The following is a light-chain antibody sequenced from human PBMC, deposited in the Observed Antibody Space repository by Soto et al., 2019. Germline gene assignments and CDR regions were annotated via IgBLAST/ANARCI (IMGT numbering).Light chain of an antibody. Sequence: QSALTQPAXVSGSPGQSITISCTGTSSDVGGYNSVSWYQQHPGKAPKLMIYEVSNRPSGVSNRFSGSKSGNTASLTISGLQAEDAADYYCSSYTSSILYVFGTGTKVTVL. V-gene: IGLV2-14*01. CDR3: SSYTSSILYV. CDR2: EVS. CDR1: SSDVGGYNS. J-gene: IGLJ1*01.